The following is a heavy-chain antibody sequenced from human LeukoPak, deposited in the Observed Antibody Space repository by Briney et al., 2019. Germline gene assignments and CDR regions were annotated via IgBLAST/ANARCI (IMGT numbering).Heavy chain of an antibody. CDR1: GFTFSSYG. CDR3: AKGPRAYSSSPTYYFDY. J-gene: IGHJ4*02. V-gene: IGHV3-30*02. Sequence: PGGSLRLSYAASGFTFSSYGMHWVRQAPGKGLEWVAFIRYDGSNKYYADSVKGRFTISRDNSKNTLYLQMNSLRAEDTAVYYCAKGPRAYSSSPTYYFDYWGQGTLVTVSS. CDR2: IRYDGSNK. D-gene: IGHD6-6*01.